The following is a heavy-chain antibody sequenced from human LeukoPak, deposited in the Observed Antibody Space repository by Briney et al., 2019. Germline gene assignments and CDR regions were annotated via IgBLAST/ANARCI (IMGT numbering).Heavy chain of an antibody. V-gene: IGHV3-9*01. CDR3: ARGKWLSESPLGS. Sequence: PGGSLRLSCAASGFTFDDYGMHWVRQPPGKGLEWVSGITWNSGSLAYADSVKGRFIISRDNAKNSLYLQMNSLRADDTALYYCARGKWLSESPLGSWGQGTLVTVSS. J-gene: IGHJ4*02. CDR1: GFTFDDYG. CDR2: ITWNSGSL. D-gene: IGHD3-22*01.